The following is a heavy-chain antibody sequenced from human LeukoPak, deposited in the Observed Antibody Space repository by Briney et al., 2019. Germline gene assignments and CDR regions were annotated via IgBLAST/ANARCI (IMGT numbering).Heavy chain of an antibody. Sequence: PSETLSLTCAVYSGSFSGYYWSWIRQPPGKGLEWIGEINHSGSTNYNPSLKSRVTISVDTSKNQFSLKLSSVTAADTAVYYCARAPFSSGWYSTWGQGTMVTVSS. D-gene: IGHD6-19*01. J-gene: IGHJ3*01. CDR1: SGSFSGYY. CDR3: ARAPFSSGWYST. V-gene: IGHV4-34*01. CDR2: INHSGST.